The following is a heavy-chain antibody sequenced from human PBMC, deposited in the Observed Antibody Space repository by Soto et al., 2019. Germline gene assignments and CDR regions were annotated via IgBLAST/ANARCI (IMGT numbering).Heavy chain of an antibody. CDR2: IIPVVGTT. J-gene: IGHJ4*02. CDR1: GDTFTTNS. D-gene: IGHD2-8*01. V-gene: IGHV1-69*06. Sequence: QVQLVQSGAEVKKPGSSVKVSCKASGDTFTTNSLNWVRQAPGQGLEWMGGIIPVVGTTKYAQKYQDRVTITGDKSTNPAYVELSSLASDDTAVYYCASGPLYATTYFDYLGQGTPVTVSS. CDR3: ASGPLYATTYFDY.